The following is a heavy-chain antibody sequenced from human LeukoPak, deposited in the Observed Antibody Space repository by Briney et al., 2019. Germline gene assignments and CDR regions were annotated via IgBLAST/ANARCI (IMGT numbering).Heavy chain of an antibody. Sequence: PGGSLRLSCAASGFTFSDYNMNWVRQAPGKGLEWVLSISGSGNNMYYADSVKGRITISRDNAKNSLYLQMNSLRADDTAVYYCARGRSSGPFAGFDPWGQGTLVTVSS. V-gene: IGHV3-21*01. CDR2: ISGSGNNM. CDR3: ARGRSSGPFAGFDP. D-gene: IGHD3-22*01. J-gene: IGHJ5*02. CDR1: GFTFSDYN.